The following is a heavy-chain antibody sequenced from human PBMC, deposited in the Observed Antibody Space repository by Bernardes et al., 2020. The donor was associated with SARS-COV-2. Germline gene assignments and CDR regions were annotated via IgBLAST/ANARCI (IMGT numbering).Heavy chain of an antibody. CDR2: ISSSGSS. Sequence: SETMSLTCTVTGGSISSSSYYWGWIRQPPGKGLEWLGSISSSGSSYYNPSLKSRVTITVDTSKNQFSLKLGSVTAADTAVYYCARLSIAARPGPLGFENYYYGMDVWGQGTTVTVSS. CDR3: ARLSIAARPGPLGFENYYYGMDV. CDR1: GGSISSSSYY. J-gene: IGHJ6*02. D-gene: IGHD6-6*01. V-gene: IGHV4-39*01.